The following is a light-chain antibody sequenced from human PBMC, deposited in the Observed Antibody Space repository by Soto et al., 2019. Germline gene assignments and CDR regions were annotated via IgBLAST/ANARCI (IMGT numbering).Light chain of an antibody. CDR3: QQTYSTPRT. J-gene: IGKJ1*01. Sequence: DIQMTQSPSSLSASVGDRATITCRAGHSVGTYLKWYEQKPGKVPKLLIYAASSLQSGGASSFSGSRSGADFTLTISSLQAEDVAADYCQQTYSTPRTFGQGTKVEIK. CDR2: AAS. V-gene: IGKV1-39*01. CDR1: HSVGTY.